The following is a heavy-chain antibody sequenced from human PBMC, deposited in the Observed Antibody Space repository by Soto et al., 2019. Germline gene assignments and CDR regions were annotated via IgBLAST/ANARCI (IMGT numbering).Heavy chain of an antibody. V-gene: IGHV1-2*04. CDR1: GYSFTGYH. CDR3: ARGDSTDCSNGVCSFFYNHDMDV. CDR2: INPKSGGT. J-gene: IGHJ6*02. Sequence: ASVQVSCKASGYSFTGYHIHWVRQAPGQGLEWLGRINPKSGGTSTAQKFQGWVTMTTDTSISTASMELTRLTSDDTAIYYCARGDSTDCSNGVCSFFYNHDMDVWGQGTTGTVSS. D-gene: IGHD2-8*01.